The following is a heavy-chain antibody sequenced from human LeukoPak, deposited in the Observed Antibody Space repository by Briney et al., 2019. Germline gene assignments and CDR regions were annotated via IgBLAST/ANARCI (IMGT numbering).Heavy chain of an antibody. D-gene: IGHD2-15*01. CDR3: ARELPFDY. CDR1: EISFSSSW. J-gene: IGHJ4*02. CDR2: VNSDGTRT. Sequence: GGSLTLSCAASEISFSSSWMHWVRQGPGKGLVWVSRVNSDGTRTNYADSVKGRFAISRDNAKNTLYLQMNSLRAEDTAVYYCARELPFDYWGQGTLVTVSS. V-gene: IGHV3-74*01.